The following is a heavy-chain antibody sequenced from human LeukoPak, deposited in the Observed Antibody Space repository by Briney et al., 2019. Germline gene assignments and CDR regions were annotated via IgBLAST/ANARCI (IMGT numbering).Heavy chain of an antibody. J-gene: IGHJ4*02. Sequence: PSETLSLTCNVSGASVSSGSYYWSWIRQPPGKELEWIGYIYYSGSTSYNPSLKSRVTISVDTSKNHFSLKLTSVTAADTAVYYCASKGGAAGTGVFDYWGQGTLVTVSS. CDR1: GASVSSGSYY. V-gene: IGHV4-61*03. D-gene: IGHD6-13*01. CDR2: IYYSGST. CDR3: ASKGGAAGTGVFDY.